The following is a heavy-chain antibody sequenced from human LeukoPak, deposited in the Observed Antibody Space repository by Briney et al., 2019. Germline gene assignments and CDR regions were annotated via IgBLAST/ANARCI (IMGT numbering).Heavy chain of an antibody. V-gene: IGHV4-39*01. J-gene: IGHJ4*02. D-gene: IGHD3-16*01. CDR3: ARHFYGPRGYFDY. Sequence: PSETLSLTCTVSGGSISSSSYYWGWTRQPPGKGLEWIGSIYYSGSTYYNPSLKSRVTISVDTSKNQFSLKLSSVTAADTAVYYCARHFYGPRGYFDYWGQGTLVTVSS. CDR2: IYYSGST. CDR1: GGSISSSSYY.